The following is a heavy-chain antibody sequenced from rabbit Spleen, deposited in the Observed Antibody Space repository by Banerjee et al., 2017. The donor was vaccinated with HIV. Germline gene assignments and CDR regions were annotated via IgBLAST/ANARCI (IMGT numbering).Heavy chain of an antibody. CDR2: IYAGSSGST. Sequence: QEQLEESGGGLFQPGGSLTLTCTASAFDLSTYYMCWVRQAPGKGLEWIACIYAGSSGSTYYASWAKGRFTISKTSSTTVTLQMTSLTVADTAMYFCARDSYGRGRNDAYFDLWGPGTLVTVS. CDR1: AFDLSTYY. J-gene: IGHJ4*01. CDR3: ARDSYGRGRNDAYFDL. D-gene: IGHD2-1*01. V-gene: IGHV1S45*01.